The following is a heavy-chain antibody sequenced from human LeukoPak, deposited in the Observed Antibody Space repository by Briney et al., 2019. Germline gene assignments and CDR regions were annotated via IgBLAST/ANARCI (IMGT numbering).Heavy chain of an antibody. CDR3: ATDIVVVPAAMEGGYHYYMDV. Sequence: SVKVSCKASGGTFSSYAISWVRQAPGQGLEWMGGIIPIFGTANYAQKLQGRVTITTDESTSTAYMELSSLRSEHTAVYYCATDIVVVPAAMEGGYHYYMDVWGKGTTVTVSS. D-gene: IGHD2-2*01. CDR1: GGTFSSYA. CDR2: IIPIFGTA. J-gene: IGHJ6*03. V-gene: IGHV1-69*05.